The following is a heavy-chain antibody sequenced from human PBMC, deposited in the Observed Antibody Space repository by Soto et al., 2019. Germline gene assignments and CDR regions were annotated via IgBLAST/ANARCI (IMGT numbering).Heavy chain of an antibody. D-gene: IGHD2-8*02. CDR1: GGSFSGYY. CDR3: ARGLVVSARGYYNYYGMDV. Sequence: QVQLQQWGAGLLKPSETLSLTCAVYGGSFSGYYWRWIRQHRGKGMEWIGEINHSGSTNYTPSLKRRVTISVDKYKEKLSLKLSSVTAAGTAVYYCARGLVVSARGYYNYYGMDVWGQGTTVTVSS. CDR2: INHSGST. J-gene: IGHJ6*02. V-gene: IGHV4-34*01.